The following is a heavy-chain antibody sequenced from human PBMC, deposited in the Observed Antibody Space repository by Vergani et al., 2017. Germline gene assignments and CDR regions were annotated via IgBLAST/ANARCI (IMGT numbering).Heavy chain of an antibody. D-gene: IGHD6-19*01. J-gene: IGHJ6*02. CDR1: GGSISSGGYY. CDR2: IYYSGST. V-gene: IGHV4-31*03. Sequence: QVQLQESGPGLVKPSQTLSLTCTVSGGSISSGGYYWSWIRQHPGKGLDWIGYIYYSGSTYYNPSLKSRVTISVDTSKNQFSLKLSSVTAADTAVYYCARQVAVAGKWWGPYYYYGMDVWGQGTTVTVSS. CDR3: ARQVAVAGKWWGPYYYYGMDV.